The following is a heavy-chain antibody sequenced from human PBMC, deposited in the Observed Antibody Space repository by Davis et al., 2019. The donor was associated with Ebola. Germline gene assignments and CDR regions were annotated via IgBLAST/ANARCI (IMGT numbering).Heavy chain of an antibody. D-gene: IGHD6-13*01. Sequence: MPSETLSLTCAAYGGSFSGYYWSWIRQPPGKGLEWIGEINHSGSTNYNPSLKSRVTISVDTSKNQFSLQLGSVPAADTAVYYCATKRPYYSSSWYSWWFDPWGQGTLVTVSS. J-gene: IGHJ5*02. CDR3: ATKRPYYSSSWYSWWFDP. CDR2: INHSGST. V-gene: IGHV4-34*01. CDR1: GGSFSGYY.